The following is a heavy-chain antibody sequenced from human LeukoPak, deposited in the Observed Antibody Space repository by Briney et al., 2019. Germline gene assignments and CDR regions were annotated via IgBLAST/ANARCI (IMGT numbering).Heavy chain of an antibody. D-gene: IGHD2-2*01. J-gene: IGHJ6*01. CDR3: AEADIVVVPAGIIQF. CDR2: ISGSGGST. Sequence: TGGSLRLSCAASGFTFSSYAMSWVRQAPGKGLEWVSAISGSGGSTYYADSVKGRFTISRDNSKNTLYLQMNSLRAEDTAVYYCAEADIVVVPAGIIQFWGQGTPGPRSS. CDR1: GFTFSSYA. V-gene: IGHV3-23*01.